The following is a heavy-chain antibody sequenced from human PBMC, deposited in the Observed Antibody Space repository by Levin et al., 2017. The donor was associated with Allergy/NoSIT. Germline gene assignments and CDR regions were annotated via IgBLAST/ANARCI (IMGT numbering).Heavy chain of an antibody. CDR1: GFTFSSYW. CDR3: ARARGLGSTGHNWFDP. J-gene: IGHJ5*02. Sequence: GEFLKISCAASGFTFSSYWMSWVRQAPGKGLEWVANIKQDESEKYYVDSVKGRFTISRDNGKKSVFLEMNGLRAEDTAIYYCARARGLGSTGHNWFDPWGQGTVVIVSS. CDR2: IKQDESEK. D-gene: IGHD3-10*01. V-gene: IGHV3-7*01.